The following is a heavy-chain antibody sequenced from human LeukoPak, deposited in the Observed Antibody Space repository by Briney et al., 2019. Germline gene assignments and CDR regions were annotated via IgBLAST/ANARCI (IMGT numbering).Heavy chain of an antibody. J-gene: IGHJ4*02. CDR1: GGSISSSTYY. CDR3: AIIMGYTSAWYFDS. V-gene: IGHV4-39*01. Sequence: SETLSLTCTVSGGSISSSTYYWGWIRQPPGKELEWIGSVFHSGSAYYNPSLKSRVTISVDTSKNQFSLKLRSVNAADTAVYYCAIIMGYTSAWYFDSWGQGTLVTVSS. CDR2: VFHSGSA. D-gene: IGHD6-19*01.